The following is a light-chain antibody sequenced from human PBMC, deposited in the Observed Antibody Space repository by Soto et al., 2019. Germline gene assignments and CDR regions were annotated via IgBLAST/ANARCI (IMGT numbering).Light chain of an antibody. CDR2: DTS. V-gene: IGKV3-15*01. CDR1: QSVSSS. CDR3: QQANRVPLG. J-gene: IGKJ5*01. Sequence: EIVVTQSPATLSVSPGERVTLSCRASQSVSSSLAWYQQRPGQAPRLLIYDTSTRAAGIAARFSGSGSGTEFTLTISSLQSEDFATYFCQQANRVPLGFGQGTRLEIK.